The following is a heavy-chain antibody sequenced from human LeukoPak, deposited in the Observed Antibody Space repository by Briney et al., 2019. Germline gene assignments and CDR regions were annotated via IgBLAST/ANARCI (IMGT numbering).Heavy chain of an antibody. J-gene: IGHJ4*02. CDR1: GGSISSYY. D-gene: IGHD6-19*01. Sequence: PSETLSLTCTVSGGSISSYYWSWIRQPAGKGLEWIGRINTSGSTNYNPSLKSRVTMSVDTSKNQFSLKLSSVTAADTAVYYCARTRTKLGYSSGWYFDYWGQGTLVTVSS. V-gene: IGHV4-4*07. CDR3: ARTRTKLGYSSGWYFDY. CDR2: INTSGST.